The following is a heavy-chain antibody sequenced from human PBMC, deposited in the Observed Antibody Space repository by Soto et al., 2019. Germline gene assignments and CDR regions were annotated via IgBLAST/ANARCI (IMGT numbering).Heavy chain of an antibody. CDR2: ISGSGGST. J-gene: IGHJ4*02. CDR1: GFTFSSYA. CDR3: AKDVFKLIAARLFHY. Sequence: PGGSLRLSCAASGFTFSSYAMSWVRQAPGKGLEWVSAISGSGGSTYYADSVKGRFTISRDNSKNTLYLQMNSLRAEDTAVYYCAKDVFKLIAARLFHYWGQGTLVTVSS. V-gene: IGHV3-23*01. D-gene: IGHD6-6*01.